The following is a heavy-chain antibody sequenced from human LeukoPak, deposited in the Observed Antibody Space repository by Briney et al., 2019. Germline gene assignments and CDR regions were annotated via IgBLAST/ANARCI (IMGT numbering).Heavy chain of an antibody. Sequence: GGSLRLSCAASGFTLSSYSMNWVRQAPGKGLEWVSYVSSTGSTIYYADSVKGRFTISRDNAKNSLYLQMNSLRAEDTAVYYCARGQQQLVLWGQGTLVTVSS. CDR1: GFTLSSYS. V-gene: IGHV3-48*04. CDR3: ARGQQQLVL. J-gene: IGHJ4*02. CDR2: VSSTGSTI. D-gene: IGHD6-13*01.